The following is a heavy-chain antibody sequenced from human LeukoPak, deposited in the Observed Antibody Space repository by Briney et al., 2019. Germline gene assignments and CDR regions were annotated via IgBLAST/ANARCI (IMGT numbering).Heavy chain of an antibody. V-gene: IGHV3-30*02. J-gene: IGHJ4*02. CDR2: IWYDGSNT. Sequence: PGGSLRLSCAASGFTFSSYSMHWVRQAPGKGLEWVALIWYDGSNTHYTDSVKGRFTISRDNAKNTVYLQMNSLKPEDTAVYYCAKQMAVDYFDYWGQGTLVTVSS. CDR3: AKQMAVDYFDY. D-gene: IGHD5-24*01. CDR1: GFTFSSYS.